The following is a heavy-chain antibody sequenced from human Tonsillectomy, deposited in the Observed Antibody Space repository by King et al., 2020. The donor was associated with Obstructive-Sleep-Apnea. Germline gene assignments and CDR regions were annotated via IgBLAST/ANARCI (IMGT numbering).Heavy chain of an antibody. D-gene: IGHD2-2*01. V-gene: IGHV4-4*02. J-gene: IGHJ6*03. Sequence: VQLQESGPGLVKPSGTLSLTCAVSGGSISSSNWWSWVRQPLGKGLEWIGEIYHSGSTNYNLSLKSRVTISVDKSKNQFSVKLSSVTAADTAVYYCARMGCSSTSCVPKGVYYYMDVWGKGTTVTVSS. CDR3: ARMGCSSTSCVPKGVYYYMDV. CDR2: IYHSGST. CDR1: GGSISSSNW.